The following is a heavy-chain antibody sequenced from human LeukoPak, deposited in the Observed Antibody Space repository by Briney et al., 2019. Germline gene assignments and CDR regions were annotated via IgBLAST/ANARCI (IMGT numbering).Heavy chain of an antibody. D-gene: IGHD1-26*01. CDR1: GGSISSGDYY. CDR2: IYYSGST. J-gene: IGHJ4*02. CDR3: ARLVGATGFDY. Sequence: SQTLSLTCTVSGGSISSGDYYWSWIRQPPGKGLEWIGYIYYSGSTYYNPSLKSRVTISVDTSKNQISLKLSSVTAADTAVYYCARLVGATGFDYWGQGTLVTVSS. V-gene: IGHV4-30-4*01.